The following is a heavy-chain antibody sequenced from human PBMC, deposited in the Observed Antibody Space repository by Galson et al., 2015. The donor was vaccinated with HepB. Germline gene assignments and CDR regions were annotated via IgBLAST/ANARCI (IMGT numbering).Heavy chain of an antibody. Sequence: SVTVSCKASGGTFSSYTISWVRQAPGQELEWMGRIIPILGIANYAQKFQGRVTMTADKSTSTAYMELSSLRSEDTAVYYCATSEVRFFGVVIVNWGQGTLVTVSS. V-gene: IGHV1-69*02. CDR1: GGTFSSYT. CDR3: ATSEVRFFGVVIVN. CDR2: IIPILGIA. D-gene: IGHD3-3*01. J-gene: IGHJ4*02.